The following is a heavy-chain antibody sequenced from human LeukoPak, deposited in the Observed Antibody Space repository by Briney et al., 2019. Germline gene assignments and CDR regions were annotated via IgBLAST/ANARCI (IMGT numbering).Heavy chain of an antibody. D-gene: IGHD3-10*01. CDR2: ISSNGSPI. CDR1: GFTFSSYA. J-gene: IGHJ4*02. Sequence: QSGGSLRLSCAASGFTFSSYAMTWVRQAPGKGLEWVSYISSNGSPIFYADSVKGRFTISRDNAKNSLSLLMNSLRAEDTAVYYCARDGGSGILDWGQGTLVTVSS. V-gene: IGHV3-48*03. CDR3: ARDGGSGILD.